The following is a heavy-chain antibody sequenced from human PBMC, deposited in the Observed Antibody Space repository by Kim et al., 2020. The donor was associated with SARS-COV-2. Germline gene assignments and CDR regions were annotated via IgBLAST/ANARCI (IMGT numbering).Heavy chain of an antibody. CDR2: TYYRSKWYD. Sequence: SQTLSLTCAISGDRVSNDIAAWIWVRQSPSRGLEWLGRTYYRSKWYDDYAPSMKSRVTVNPDTSKNQFSLQLNSVTPEDTAIYYCVRVGTGTTDYWSQGTLVTVSS. V-gene: IGHV6-1*01. D-gene: IGHD1-7*01. CDR3: VRVGTGTTDY. CDR1: GDRVSNDIAA. J-gene: IGHJ4*02.